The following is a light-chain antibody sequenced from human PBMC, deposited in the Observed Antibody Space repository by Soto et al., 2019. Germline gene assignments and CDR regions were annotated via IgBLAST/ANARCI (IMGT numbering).Light chain of an antibody. CDR1: QGISSW. CDR2: DAS. Sequence: DIQMTQSPSSVSASVGDRVTITCRASQGISSWLAWYQQKPGKAPKVLIFDASNLGSGVPSRFSGSGSGTEFTLTISSLQPGDFGNYYCQQYNSYSPWTFGQGTKVDIK. CDR3: QQYNSYSPWT. V-gene: IGKV1-5*01. J-gene: IGKJ1*01.